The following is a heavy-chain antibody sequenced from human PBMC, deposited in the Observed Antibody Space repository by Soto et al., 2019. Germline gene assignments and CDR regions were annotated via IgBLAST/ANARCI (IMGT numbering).Heavy chain of an antibody. J-gene: IGHJ4*02. D-gene: IGHD5-12*01. CDR2: IYYTGST. Sequence: SETLSLTCAVSGGSISSYYWSWIRQPPGKGLEWIGYIYYTGSTNYSPSLKSRVTISVDTSKNQFSLKLSSVTAADTAVYYCARSSYTGYDFDYWGQGTLVNVSS. V-gene: IGHV4-59*01. CDR1: GGSISSYY. CDR3: ARSSYTGYDFDY.